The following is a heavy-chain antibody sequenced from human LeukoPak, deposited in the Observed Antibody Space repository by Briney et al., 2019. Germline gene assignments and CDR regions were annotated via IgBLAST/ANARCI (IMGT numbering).Heavy chain of an antibody. CDR1: GGSFSGYY. V-gene: IGHV4-34*01. D-gene: IGHD2-15*01. CDR2: INHSGST. J-gene: IGHJ4*02. CDR3: ARGVGYCSGGSCYYYFGY. Sequence: SDTLSLTCAVYGGSFSGYYWRWIRQPPGKGLEWIGEINHSGSTNYNPSLKSRVTISVDTSKNQFSLKLSSVTASDTAVYYCARGVGYCSGGSCYYYFGYWGQGTLVTVSS.